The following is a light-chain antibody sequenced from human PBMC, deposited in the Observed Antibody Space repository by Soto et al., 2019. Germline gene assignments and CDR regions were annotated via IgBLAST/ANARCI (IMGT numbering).Light chain of an antibody. V-gene: IGLV1-44*01. CDR2: SNN. CDR3: AAWDDSLNGRV. CDR1: RSNIGSNT. J-gene: IGLJ2*01. Sequence: QPVLTQPPSASGTPGQKVTISCSGGRSNIGSNTVNWFQQLPGTAPKLLIYSNNQRPSGVPDRFSVSKSGTSASLAISGLQSEDEADYYCAAWDDSLNGRVFGGGTKLTVL.